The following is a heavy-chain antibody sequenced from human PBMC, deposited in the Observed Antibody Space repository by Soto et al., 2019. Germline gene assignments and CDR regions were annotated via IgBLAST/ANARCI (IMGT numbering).Heavy chain of an antibody. V-gene: IGHV1-2*04. Sequence: QVQLVQSGAEVKKPGASVKVSCKASGYTFTGYYMHWVRLAPGQGLEWMGWINPNSGGTNYAQKFQGWVTMTRDTSISTAYMELSRLRSDDTAVYYCARVNSGSYYGWFDPWGQGTLVTVSS. J-gene: IGHJ5*02. D-gene: IGHD1-26*01. CDR1: GYTFTGYY. CDR2: INPNSGGT. CDR3: ARVNSGSYYGWFDP.